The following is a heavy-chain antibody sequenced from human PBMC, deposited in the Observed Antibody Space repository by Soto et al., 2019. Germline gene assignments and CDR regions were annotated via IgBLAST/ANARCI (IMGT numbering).Heavy chain of an antibody. CDR2: IIPIFGTA. CDR3: ASPGYCSSTSCPIAVHYGMDV. J-gene: IGHJ6*02. Sequence: GASVKVSCKASGGTFSSYAISWVRQAPGQGLEWMGGIIPIFGTANYAQKFQGRVTITADESTSTAYMELSSLRSEDTAVYYCASPGYCSSTSCPIAVHYGMDVWGQGTTVTVSS. CDR1: GGTFSSYA. V-gene: IGHV1-69*13. D-gene: IGHD2-2*01.